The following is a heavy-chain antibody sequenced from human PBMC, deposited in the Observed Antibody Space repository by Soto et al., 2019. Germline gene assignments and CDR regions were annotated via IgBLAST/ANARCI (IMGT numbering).Heavy chain of an antibody. D-gene: IGHD3-10*01. J-gene: IGHJ6*03. V-gene: IGHV3-23*01. CDR3: ARDTPVNYYGSGSYFGTPYYYYYMDV. CDR2: TSGSGDKT. CDR1: GFTFSSYA. Sequence: PGGSLRLSCAASGFTFSSYAMSWVRQAPGKGLEWVSGTSGSGDKTYYVDSVKGRFTFSRDNAKNSLYLQMNSLRAEDTAVYYCARDTPVNYYGSGSYFGTPYYYYYMDVWGKGTTVTVSS.